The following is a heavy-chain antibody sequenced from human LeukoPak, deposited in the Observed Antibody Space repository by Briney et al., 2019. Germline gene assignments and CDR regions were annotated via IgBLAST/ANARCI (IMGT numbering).Heavy chain of an antibody. V-gene: IGHV3-7*01. J-gene: IGHJ4*02. D-gene: IGHD6-13*01. CDR2: IKQDGSEK. Sequence: GGSLRLSCVASGFTFGDYWMTWVRQAPGKGPQWVANIKQDGSEKYYVDSVKGRFTISRDNAENSLFLQMNSLRDEDTGLYYCARDPTAAGADYWGQGTPVTVSS. CDR3: ARDPTAAGADY. CDR1: GFTFGDYW.